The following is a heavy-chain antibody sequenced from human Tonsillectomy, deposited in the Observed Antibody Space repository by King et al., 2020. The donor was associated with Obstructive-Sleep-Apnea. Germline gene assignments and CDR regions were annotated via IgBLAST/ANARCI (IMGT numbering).Heavy chain of an antibody. D-gene: IGHD3-9*01. J-gene: IGHJ6*02. CDR2: IFSHDEN. CDR3: ARHHYATLTAYDNDFYYGMDV. Sequence: HVTLKESGPVLVKPTETLTLTCTVSGFSLSNGRMGVSWIRQPPGKALEWLAHIFSHDENSYIISLKSGLTISKHTSKSQVGLTMTNMDPVDTATYYCARHHYATLTAYDNDFYYGMDVWGQGTTVTVSS. CDR1: GFSLSNGRMG. V-gene: IGHV2-26*01.